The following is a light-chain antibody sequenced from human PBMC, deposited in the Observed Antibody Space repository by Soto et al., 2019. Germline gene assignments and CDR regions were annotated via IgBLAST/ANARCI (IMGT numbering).Light chain of an antibody. CDR1: SGHSTYA. Sequence: QTVVTQSPSASASLGASVKFTCTLSSGHSTYAIAWHQQQPEKGPRYLMKVNSDGRHSKGDGIPDRFSGSSSGAERYLTISSLQSEDEADYYCQTWGTGIVFGGGTKLTVL. CDR2: VNSDGRH. CDR3: QTWGTGIV. J-gene: IGLJ2*01. V-gene: IGLV4-69*01.